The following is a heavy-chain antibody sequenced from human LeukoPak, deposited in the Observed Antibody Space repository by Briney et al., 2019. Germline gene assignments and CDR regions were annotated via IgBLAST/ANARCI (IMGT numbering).Heavy chain of an antibody. CDR2: IYPDSSDT. J-gene: IGHJ4*02. CDR3: ATGITIFGVVTPPDS. Sequence: GESLKISCKGSGYSFPNYWIGWVRQMPGKGLEWVGIIYPDSSDTRYSPSFQGQVTFSADKSISTAYLQWSSLKASDTAMYYCATGITIFGVVTPPDSWGQGTLVTVSS. D-gene: IGHD3-3*01. V-gene: IGHV5-51*01. CDR1: GYSFPNYW.